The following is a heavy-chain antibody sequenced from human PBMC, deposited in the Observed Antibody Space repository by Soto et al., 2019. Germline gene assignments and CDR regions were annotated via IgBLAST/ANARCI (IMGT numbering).Heavy chain of an antibody. CDR3: AKDLTIFGVAYYYGMDV. CDR2: ISYDGSNK. Sequence: GGSLRLSCAASGFTFSSYGMHWVRQAPGKGLGWVAVISYDGSNKYYADSVKGRFTISRDNSKNTLYLQMNSLRAEDTAVYYCAKDLTIFGVAYYYGMDVWGQGTTVTVSS. V-gene: IGHV3-30*18. J-gene: IGHJ6*02. CDR1: GFTFSSYG. D-gene: IGHD3-3*01.